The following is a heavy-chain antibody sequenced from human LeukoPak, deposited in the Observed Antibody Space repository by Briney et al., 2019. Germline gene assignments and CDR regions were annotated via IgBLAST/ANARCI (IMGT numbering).Heavy chain of an antibody. D-gene: IGHD3-3*01. CDR3: AKGYDFWSGYFDY. Sequence: GGSLRLSCAASGFTFDDYAMHWVRQAPGKGLEWVSLISGDGGSTYYADSVKGRFTISRDNSKNSLYLQMNSLRTEDTALYYFAKGYDFWSGYFDYWGQGTLVTVSS. J-gene: IGHJ4*02. CDR1: GFTFDDYA. V-gene: IGHV3-43*02. CDR2: ISGDGGST.